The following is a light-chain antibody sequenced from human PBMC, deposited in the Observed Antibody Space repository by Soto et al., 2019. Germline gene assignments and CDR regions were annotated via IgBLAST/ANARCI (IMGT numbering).Light chain of an antibody. V-gene: IGKV3-20*01. Sequence: EIVLTQSPGTLSLSPGERATLSCRASQGVDNYLAWYQQKPVQAPRLLIYGASSRATGIPDRFSGSGYGTDFTLTISRLEPEDFAVYYCQQSYNTPITFGQGTRLEIK. CDR3: QQSYNTPIT. CDR2: GAS. CDR1: QGVDNY. J-gene: IGKJ5*01.